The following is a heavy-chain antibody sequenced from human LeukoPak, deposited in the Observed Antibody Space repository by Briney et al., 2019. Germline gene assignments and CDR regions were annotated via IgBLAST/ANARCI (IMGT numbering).Heavy chain of an antibody. CDR3: ARVCWDYYDSSGYYEYYFDY. CDR2: INHSGST. V-gene: IGHV4-34*01. D-gene: IGHD3-22*01. J-gene: IGHJ4*02. CDR1: GGSISSYY. Sequence: SSETLSLTCTVSGGSISSYYWSWIRQPPGKGLEWIGEINHSGSTNYNPSLKSRVTISVDTSKNQFSLKLSSVTAADTAVYYCARVCWDYYDSSGYYEYYFDYWGQGTLVTVSS.